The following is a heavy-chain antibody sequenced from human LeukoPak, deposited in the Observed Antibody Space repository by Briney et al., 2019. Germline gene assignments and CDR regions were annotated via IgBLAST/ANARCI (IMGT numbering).Heavy chain of an antibody. V-gene: IGHV1-8*03. CDR3: AKGPASGDS. J-gene: IGHJ5*01. CDR2: MNPNSGNP. CDR1: GYTFTSYG. Sequence: GASVKVSCKASGYTFTSYGISWVRQASGQGLEWVAWMNPNSGNPAYAQEFQGRATVSGNISISTAYLELRSLKSEDTAVYYCAKGPASGDSWGQGTLVTVSS. D-gene: IGHD3-10*01.